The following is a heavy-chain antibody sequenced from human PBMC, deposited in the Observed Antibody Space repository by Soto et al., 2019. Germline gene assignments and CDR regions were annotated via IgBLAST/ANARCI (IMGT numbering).Heavy chain of an antibody. V-gene: IGHV6-1*01. Sequence: SQTLSLTCAISGDSVSSNSAAWNWIRPSPSRGLEWLGRTYYRSKWYNDYAVSVKSRITINPDTSKNQFSLQLNSVTPEDTAVYYCARDQSYYDFWIGYMGLGYYYYGMDVWGQGTTVTVSS. CDR3: ARDQSYYDFWIGYMGLGYYYYGMDV. D-gene: IGHD3-3*01. CDR2: TYYRSKWYN. CDR1: GDSVSSNSAA. J-gene: IGHJ6*02.